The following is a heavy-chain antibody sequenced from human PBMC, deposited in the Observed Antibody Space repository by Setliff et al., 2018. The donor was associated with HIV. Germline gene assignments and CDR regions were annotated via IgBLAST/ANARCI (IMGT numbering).Heavy chain of an antibody. CDR1: GGSISSYY. CDR3: ARGRRSTSALGY. V-gene: IGHV4-59*01. D-gene: IGHD2-2*01. Sequence: SETLSLTCTVSGGSISSYYWSWIRQPPGKGLEWIGYIYYSGSTNYNPSLKSRVTISVDTSKNQFSLKLSAVTAADTAVYYCARGRRSTSALGYWGQGTRVTVSS. J-gene: IGHJ4*02. CDR2: IYYSGST.